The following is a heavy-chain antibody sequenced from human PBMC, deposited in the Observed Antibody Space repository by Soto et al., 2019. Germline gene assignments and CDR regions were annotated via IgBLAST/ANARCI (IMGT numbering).Heavy chain of an antibody. CDR3: ARVLFYDSSGSRGDFEY. Sequence: QVQLVESGGGVVQPGRSLRLSCAASGFTFSSYAMHWVRQAPAKGLEWVAVISYDGSNKYYADSVKGRFTISRDNSKNTLYLQMNSLRAEDTAVYYCARVLFYDSSGSRGDFEYWGQGTLVTVSS. CDR1: GFTFSSYA. CDR2: ISYDGSNK. D-gene: IGHD3-22*01. V-gene: IGHV3-30-3*01. J-gene: IGHJ4*02.